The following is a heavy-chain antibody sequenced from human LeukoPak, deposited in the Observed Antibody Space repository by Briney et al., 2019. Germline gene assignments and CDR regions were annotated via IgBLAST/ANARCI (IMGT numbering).Heavy chain of an antibody. Sequence: GGSLRLSCAASGSTFSSYAMSWVRQAPGKGLEWVSGISGSGGTTYYADSVKGRFTISRDNSKNTLYLQINTLRPEDTAMYYCAKAIVAGAPGRFDYWGQGTLVTVSS. V-gene: IGHV3-23*01. J-gene: IGHJ4*02. CDR3: AKAIVAGAPGRFDY. CDR1: GSTFSSYA. CDR2: ISGSGGTT. D-gene: IGHD2-2*01.